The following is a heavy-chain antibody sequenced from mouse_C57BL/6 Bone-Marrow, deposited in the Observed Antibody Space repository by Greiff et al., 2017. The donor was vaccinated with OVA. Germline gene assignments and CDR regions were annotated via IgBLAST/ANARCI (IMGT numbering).Heavy chain of an antibody. V-gene: IGHV1-61*01. Sequence: VQLQQPGAELVRPGSSVKLSCKASGYTFTSYWMDWVKQRPGQGLEWIGNIYPSDSETHYNQKFKDKATLTVDKSSSTAYMQLSSLTSEDSAVYYCVYLNYDGSSPDYWGQGTTLTVSS. CDR3: VYLNYDGSSPDY. CDR2: IYPSDSET. J-gene: IGHJ2*01. D-gene: IGHD1-1*01. CDR1: GYTFTSYW.